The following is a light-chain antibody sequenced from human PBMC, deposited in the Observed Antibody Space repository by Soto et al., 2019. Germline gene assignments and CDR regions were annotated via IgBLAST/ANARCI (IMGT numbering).Light chain of an antibody. CDR3: NSYAGSNNLV. CDR1: SSDVGGYNY. V-gene: IGLV2-8*01. J-gene: IGLJ2*01. CDR2: EVS. Sequence: QSALIQPPSASGSPGQSVTISCTGTSSDVGGYNYVSWYQQRPGKAPKLMIYEVSKRPSGVPDRFSGSKSGNTASLTVSGLQAEDEADYYCNSYAGSNNLVFGGGTKLTV.